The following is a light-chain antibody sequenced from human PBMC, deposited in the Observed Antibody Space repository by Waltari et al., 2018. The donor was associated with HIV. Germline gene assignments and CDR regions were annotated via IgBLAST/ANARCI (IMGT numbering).Light chain of an antibody. Sequence: SYDLTQTPSVSLSPGQTARINCSRVSLPKKSSSWYRKKAGQAPVLLIYRDIQRPSGSPERISGSGSGTGITLTITGVQAEDEADYFCQSTDYDGTWVFGGGTKLTVL. CDR1: SLPKKS. J-gene: IGLJ3*02. CDR3: QSTDYDGTWV. V-gene: IGLV3-25*03. CDR2: RDI.